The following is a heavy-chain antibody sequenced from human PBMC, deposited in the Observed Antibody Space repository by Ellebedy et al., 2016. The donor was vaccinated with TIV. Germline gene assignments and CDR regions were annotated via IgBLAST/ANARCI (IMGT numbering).Heavy chain of an antibody. Sequence: GESLKISCAASGFTFSDYAMSWVRQAPGKGLEWVSTISTRGDNTYYADSVKGRFTISRDNSRNTLSLQMNSLRAGDTAVYYCARHPTLGYGMDVWGQGTTVTVSS. CDR1: GFTFSDYA. V-gene: IGHV3-23*01. D-gene: IGHD3-16*01. J-gene: IGHJ6*02. CDR3: ARHPTLGYGMDV. CDR2: ISTRGDNT.